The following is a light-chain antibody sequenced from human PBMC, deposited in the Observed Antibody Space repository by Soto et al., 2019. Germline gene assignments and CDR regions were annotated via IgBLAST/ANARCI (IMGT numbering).Light chain of an antibody. V-gene: IGLV2-8*01. Sequence: QSALTQPPSASGSPGQSVTISCTGTSSDVGAYKYVSWYQQYPGKAPKLMIYEVSKRPSGVPDRFSGSKSGNTAALTVSGLEAEDEADNYYTSYVGSNIWVFGGGTKLTVL. CDR1: SSDVGAYKY. CDR2: EVS. CDR3: TSYVGSNIWV. J-gene: IGLJ3*02.